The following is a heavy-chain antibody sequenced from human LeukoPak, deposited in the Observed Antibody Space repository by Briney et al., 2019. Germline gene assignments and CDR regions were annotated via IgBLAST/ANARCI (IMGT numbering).Heavy chain of an antibody. Sequence: GGSLRLSCAASGFTFNVYSMNWVRQAPRKGLEWVSFISSSLDSSMYYADSVKGRFTISRDNAKNSLYLQMNSLRAEDTAVYYCARGVRDILSGYYTDYYFYYMDVWGKGTTVTVSS. CDR1: GFTFNVYS. CDR2: ISSSLDSSM. J-gene: IGHJ6*03. CDR3: ARGVRDILSGYYTDYYFYYMDV. V-gene: IGHV3-48*01. D-gene: IGHD3-3*01.